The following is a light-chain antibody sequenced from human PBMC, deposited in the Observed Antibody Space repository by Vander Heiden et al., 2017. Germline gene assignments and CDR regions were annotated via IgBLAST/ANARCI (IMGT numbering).Light chain of an antibody. CDR2: GAS. J-gene: IGKJ2*01. CDR3: QQDNNWPT. Sequence: EIVMMQSPATLSVSPGERATLSCRASQNINSNLAWYQQKPGQPPRLLLYGASTRATGIPARFSGSGSGTYFTLTVSSRQLEDSAVYYCQQDNNWPTFGQGTKLEIK. V-gene: IGKV3-15*01. CDR1: QNINSN.